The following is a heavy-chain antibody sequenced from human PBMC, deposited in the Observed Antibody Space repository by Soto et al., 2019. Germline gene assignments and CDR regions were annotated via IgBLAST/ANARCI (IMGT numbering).Heavy chain of an antibody. CDR3: ARTGSSWYWYFDL. J-gene: IGHJ2*01. CDR1: GFTFSNYA. V-gene: IGHV3-23*01. Sequence: EVQLLESGGGLVQPGGSLRLSCAVSGFTFSNYAMTWVRQAPGKGLEWVSGIVGNGGSTYYADFVKGRFTISRDNSKNTVYLQMNSLRAEDAGVDYCARTGSSWYWYFDLWGRGTLVTVSS. D-gene: IGHD6-13*01. CDR2: IVGNGGST.